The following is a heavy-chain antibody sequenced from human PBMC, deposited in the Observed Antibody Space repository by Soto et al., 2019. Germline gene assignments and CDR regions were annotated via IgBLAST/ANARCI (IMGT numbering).Heavy chain of an antibody. CDR2: IYLSGGNT. CDR1: GYNFINNY. V-gene: IGHV1-46*01. CDR3: AKEGAE. Sequence: QVQLVQSGAEVKNPGASVKISCTASGYNFINNYIYWVRQAAGQGLEYMGLIYLSGGNTKYAQKFQDRVTMTRDTSTNTVYLELTSLRFDDTAMYYCAKEGAEWGQGTLVTVSS. J-gene: IGHJ4*02.